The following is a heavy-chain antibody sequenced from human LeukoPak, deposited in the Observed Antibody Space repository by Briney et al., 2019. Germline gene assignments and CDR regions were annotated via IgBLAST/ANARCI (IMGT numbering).Heavy chain of an antibody. J-gene: IGHJ3*02. D-gene: IGHD6-13*01. CDR3: ASPGAQQLDAFDI. V-gene: IGHV4-34*01. CDR1: GGSFSNYY. CDR2: INRNGST. Sequence: PSETLSLTCAVDGGSFSNYYWSWIRQPPGKGLEWIGEINRNGSTNYNPSLKSRVTISVDTSKNQFSLKLSSVTAADTAVYYCASPGAQQLDAFDIWGQGTMVTVSS.